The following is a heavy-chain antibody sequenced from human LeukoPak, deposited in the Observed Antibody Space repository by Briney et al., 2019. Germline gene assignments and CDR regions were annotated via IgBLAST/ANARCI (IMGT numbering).Heavy chain of an antibody. V-gene: IGHV1-46*01. J-gene: IGHJ4*02. CDR1: GYTFTSYY. CDR3: AKLGVVGATGLDY. Sequence: ASVKVSCKASGYTFTSYYMHWVRQAPGQGLEWMGIINPSGNSTTYAQKFQGRVTMTRDTSTSTVYMELNSLRAEDTAVYYCAKLGVVGATGLDYWGQGTLVTVSS. CDR2: INPSGNST. D-gene: IGHD1-26*01.